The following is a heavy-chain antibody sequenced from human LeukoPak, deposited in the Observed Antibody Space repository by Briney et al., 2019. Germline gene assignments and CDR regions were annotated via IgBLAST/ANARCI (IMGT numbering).Heavy chain of an antibody. CDR1: GGSISSDY. CDR3: ARHGLRDDAFDI. Sequence: PETLSLTCTVSGGSISSDYWSWIRQPPGKGLEWIGYIYYSGSTNFNPSLKSRVTISVDTSKTQFFLKLSSVTAADTAVYYCARHGLRDDAFDIWGQGTMVTVSS. V-gene: IGHV4-59*08. J-gene: IGHJ3*02. CDR2: IYYSGST.